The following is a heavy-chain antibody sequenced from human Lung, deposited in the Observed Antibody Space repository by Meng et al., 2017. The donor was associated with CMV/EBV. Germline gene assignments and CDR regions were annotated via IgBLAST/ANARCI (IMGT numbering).Heavy chain of an antibody. D-gene: IGHD2-2*01. CDR1: GFTFSSYA. CDR3: AKGGTECCSGARCYRFDY. J-gene: IGHJ4*02. V-gene: IGHV3-23*01. Sequence: GGSLRLXCAASGFTFSSYAMTWVRQAPGKGPEYVSAITGGGGNAYYTDSVKGRFTISRDNSKNTLYLQMNSLRVEDTAVYSCAKGGTECCSGARCYRFDYWXQGTLVTVSS. CDR2: ITGGGGNA.